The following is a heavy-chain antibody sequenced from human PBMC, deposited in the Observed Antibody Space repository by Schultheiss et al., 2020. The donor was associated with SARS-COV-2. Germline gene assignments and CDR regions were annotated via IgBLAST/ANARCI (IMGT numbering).Heavy chain of an antibody. CDR1: GFTFSSYA. J-gene: IGHJ6*02. Sequence: GGSLRLSCAASGFTFSSYAMSWVRQAPGKGLEWVAVIWYDGSNKYYADSVKGRFTISRDNAKNTLYLQMNSLRAEDTAVYYCAAREGLGYYGMDVWGQGTTVTVSS. CDR3: AAREGLGYYGMDV. CDR2: IWYDGSNK. D-gene: IGHD1-26*01. V-gene: IGHV3-33*03.